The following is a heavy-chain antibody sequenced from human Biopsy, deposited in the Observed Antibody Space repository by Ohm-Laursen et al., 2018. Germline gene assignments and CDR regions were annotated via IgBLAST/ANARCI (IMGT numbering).Heavy chain of an antibody. D-gene: IGHD6-6*01. V-gene: IGHV3-21*01. J-gene: IGHJ6*02. CDR2: ISETSSHI. Sequence: SLRLSCAASGFSVSSYDMNWVRQAPGKGLEWVSYISETSSHIYDADSERGRFTFARDIAMNSLYLQMNSLRVEDTAVYYCARDSSRRAREGGMDVWGQGTTVTVSS. CDR1: GFSVSSYD. CDR3: ARDSSRRAREGGMDV.